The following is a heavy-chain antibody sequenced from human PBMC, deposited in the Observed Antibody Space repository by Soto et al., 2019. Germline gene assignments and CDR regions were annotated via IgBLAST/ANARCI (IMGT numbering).Heavy chain of an antibody. Sequence: SLRLSCSASGFTFSMFSMHWVRQAPGKGLEYVSGISSNGDSTYYADSVKGRFTISRDNSKNTLYLQMSSLRAVDTAVYYCVHPRSTVQIPPTWGQGTLVTVSS. V-gene: IGHV3-64D*06. CDR2: ISSNGDST. J-gene: IGHJ5*02. D-gene: IGHD4-17*01. CDR1: GFTFSMFS. CDR3: VHPRSTVQIPPT.